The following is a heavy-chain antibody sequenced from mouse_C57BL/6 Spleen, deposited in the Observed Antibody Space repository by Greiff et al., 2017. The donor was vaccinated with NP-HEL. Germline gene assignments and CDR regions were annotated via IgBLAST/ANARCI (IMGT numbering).Heavy chain of an antibody. CDR2: IHPNSGST. V-gene: IGHV1-64*01. D-gene: IGHD2-4*01. Sequence: QVQLQQPGAELVKPGASVKLSCKASGYTFTSYWMHWVKQRPGQGLEWIGMIHPNSGSTNYNEKFKSKATLTVEKSSSTAYMQLSSLTSEDSAVYYCARWDYDQAWFAYWGQGTLVTVSA. J-gene: IGHJ3*01. CDR3: ARWDYDQAWFAY. CDR1: GYTFTSYW.